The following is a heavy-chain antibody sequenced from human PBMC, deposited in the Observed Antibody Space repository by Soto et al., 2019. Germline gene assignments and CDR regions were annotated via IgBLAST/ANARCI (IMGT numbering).Heavy chain of an antibody. V-gene: IGHV1-24*01. Sequence: QVQLVQSGAEVKKPGASVKVSCKVSGYTLTELSMPWVRQAPRKGLEWMGGFDPEDGETIHAQKFQGRVTMTEDTSTDTAYLELSSLRSEDTAVYYCATLSSQGYSFDYWGQGTLVTVSS. CDR2: FDPEDGET. D-gene: IGHD6-13*01. CDR1: GYTLTELS. J-gene: IGHJ4*02. CDR3: ATLSSQGYSFDY.